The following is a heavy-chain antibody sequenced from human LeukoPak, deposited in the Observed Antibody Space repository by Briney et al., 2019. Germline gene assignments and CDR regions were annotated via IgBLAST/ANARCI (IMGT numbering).Heavy chain of an antibody. CDR2: MYYSGST. Sequence: SETLSLTCTVSGGSVSSGSYYWSWIRQPPGKGLEWIANMYYSGSTNYNPSLKSRVTTSVNTSKNQFSLRLSSVTAADTAVYYCARDIYGYSDYWGQGTLVTVSS. V-gene: IGHV4-61*01. CDR3: ARDIYGYSDY. D-gene: IGHD5-18*01. CDR1: GGSVSSGSYY. J-gene: IGHJ4*02.